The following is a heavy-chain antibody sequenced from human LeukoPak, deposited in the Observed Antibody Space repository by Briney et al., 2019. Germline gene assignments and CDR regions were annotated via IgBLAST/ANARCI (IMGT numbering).Heavy chain of an antibody. Sequence: ASVKVSCKASGYTFTGYYMHWVRQAPGQGLEWMGWINPNSGGTNYAQKFQGRVTMTRDTSISTAYMELSRLRSDDTAVYYCARGRYNWNEPYDYWGQGTLVTVSS. CDR2: INPNSGGT. D-gene: IGHD1-1*01. J-gene: IGHJ4*02. V-gene: IGHV1-2*02. CDR1: GYTFTGYY. CDR3: ARGRYNWNEPYDY.